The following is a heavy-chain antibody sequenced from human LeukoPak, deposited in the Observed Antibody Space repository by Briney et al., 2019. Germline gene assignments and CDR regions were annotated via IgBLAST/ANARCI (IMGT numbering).Heavy chain of an antibody. CDR1: GFTASTNY. D-gene: IGHD3-22*01. V-gene: IGHV3-53*01. J-gene: IGHJ4*02. CDR3: ARAPFYYDSSGYPYIDS. CDR2: IYIGGST. Sequence: GGSLRLSCAASGFTASTNYMSWVRQAPGKGLEWVSVIYIGGSTYYADSVKGRFTISRDNSKNTLYLQMNSLRAEDTAVYYCARAPFYYDSSGYPYIDSWGQGTLVTVSS.